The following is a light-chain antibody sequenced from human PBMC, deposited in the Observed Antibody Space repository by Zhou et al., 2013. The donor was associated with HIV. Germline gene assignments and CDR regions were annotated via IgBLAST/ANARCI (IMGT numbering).Light chain of an antibody. CDR2: GVS. Sequence: EIVLTQSPATLSLSPGERATLSCRASQSVNNLLAWYQQRPGQAPRLLIFGVSNRATGIPARFSGSGSGTDFTLTISSLEPEDFAVYFCQQYSGSPRTFGQGTKVEIK. CDR3: QQYSGSPRT. V-gene: IGKV3-11*01. CDR1: QSVNNL. J-gene: IGKJ1*01.